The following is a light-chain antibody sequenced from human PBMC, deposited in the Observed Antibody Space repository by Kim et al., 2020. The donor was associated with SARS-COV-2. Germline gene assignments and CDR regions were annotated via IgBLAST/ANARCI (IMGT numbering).Light chain of an antibody. J-gene: IGLJ3*02. Sequence: QSVLTQPPSVSGAPGQRVTISCTGNSSNIGAGYDVHWYQQFPGTAPKLLIYGNNNRPSGVPDRFSGSKFGTSASLAITGLQAEDEADYYCQSFDSSLSVWVFGGGTQLTVL. V-gene: IGLV1-40*01. CDR3: QSFDSSLSVWV. CDR1: SSNIGAGYD. CDR2: GNN.